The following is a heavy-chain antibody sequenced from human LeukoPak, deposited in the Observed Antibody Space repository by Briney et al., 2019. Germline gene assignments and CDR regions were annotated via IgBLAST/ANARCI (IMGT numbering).Heavy chain of an antibody. J-gene: IGHJ4*02. CDR2: IFPSGGEI. CDR3: ARVPYSSVDIDN. D-gene: IGHD2-15*01. Sequence: PGGSLRLSCAASGFTFSTFAMIWVRQPPGKGLEWVSSIFPSGGEIHYADSVRGRFTISRDNSKNTLYLQMNSLRAEDTAVYYCARVPYSSVDIDNWGQGTLVTVSS. V-gene: IGHV3-23*01. CDR1: GFTFSTFA.